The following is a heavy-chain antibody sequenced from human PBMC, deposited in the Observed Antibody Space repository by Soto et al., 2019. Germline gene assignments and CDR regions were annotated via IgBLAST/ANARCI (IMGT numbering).Heavy chain of an antibody. CDR1: GYTFTGYY. V-gene: IGHV1-2*04. CDR2: INPNSGGT. CDR3: ARGSVGYCSSTSCLNYFDY. J-gene: IGHJ4*02. D-gene: IGHD2-2*01. Sequence: SVKVSCKASGYTFTGYYMHWVRQAPGQGLEWMGWINPNSGGTNYAQKFQGWVTMTRDTSISTAYMELSRLRSDDTAVYYCARGSVGYCSSTSCLNYFDYWGQGTLVTVSS.